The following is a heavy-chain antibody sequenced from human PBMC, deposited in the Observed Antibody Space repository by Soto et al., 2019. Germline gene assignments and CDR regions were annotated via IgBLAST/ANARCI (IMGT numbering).Heavy chain of an antibody. Sequence: EVQLVESGGGLVKPGGSLRLSCAASGFTFSSYSMNWVRQAPGKGLEWVSSISSSSSYIYYADSVKGRFTISRDNAKNSLYLQMNSLRAEDTAVYYCARGLESSTGYWRDIWGQGTMVTVSS. CDR2: ISSSSSYI. CDR1: GFTFSSYS. D-gene: IGHD3-22*01. V-gene: IGHV3-21*01. J-gene: IGHJ3*02. CDR3: ARGLESSTGYWRDI.